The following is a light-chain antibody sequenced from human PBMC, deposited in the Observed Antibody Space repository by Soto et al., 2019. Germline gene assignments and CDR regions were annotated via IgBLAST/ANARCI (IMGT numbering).Light chain of an antibody. CDR3: QSYDSTLSARYV. V-gene: IGLV1-40*01. CDR1: SSNIGAGYD. Sequence: QSVLTQPPSVSGAPGQRVTISCTGSSSNIGAGYDVHWYQQRPGTAPKLLIFGNINRPSGVPDRFPGSKSGTSASLAITGLQAEDEGDYYCQSYDSTLSARYVFGNGTKVTVL. CDR2: GNI. J-gene: IGLJ1*01.